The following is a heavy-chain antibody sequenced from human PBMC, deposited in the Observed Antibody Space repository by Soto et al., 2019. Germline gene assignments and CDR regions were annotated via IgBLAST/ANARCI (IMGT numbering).Heavy chain of an antibody. Sequence: QVQLVQSGAEVKKPGASVTVSCKASGYTFSDYYLHWVRRAPGQGPEWMGRINPNRGDAKFAQKFQGRVTMTRDTSVRTAFMELNWLKSDDTAVYYCARESGGATATLDYYYFYMDVWGKGTTVTVSS. CDR3: ARESGGATATLDYYYFYMDV. CDR2: INPNRGDA. V-gene: IGHV1-2*06. D-gene: IGHD5-12*01. CDR1: GYTFSDYY. J-gene: IGHJ6*03.